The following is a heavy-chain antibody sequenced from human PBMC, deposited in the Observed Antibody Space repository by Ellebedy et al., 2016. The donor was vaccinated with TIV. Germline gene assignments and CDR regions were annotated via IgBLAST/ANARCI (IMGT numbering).Heavy chain of an antibody. CDR3: ARVAIIPPEFYYGMDV. CDR2: IYYSGST. V-gene: IGHV4-31*03. D-gene: IGHD3-3*01. Sequence: SETLSLTCTVSGGSISSGGYYWSWIRQHPGKGLEWIGYIYYSGSTYYNPSLKSRVTISVDTSKNQFSLKLSSVTAADTAVYYCARVAIIPPEFYYGMDVWGQGTTVTVSS. CDR1: GGSISSGGYY. J-gene: IGHJ6*02.